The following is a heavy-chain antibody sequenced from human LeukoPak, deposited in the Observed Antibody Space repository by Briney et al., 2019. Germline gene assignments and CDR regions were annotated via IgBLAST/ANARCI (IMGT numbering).Heavy chain of an antibody. CDR2: IGSDSGGI. Sequence: GGSLRLSCAASGFTFNNFAMIWVRQAPGKGLEWVSVIGSDSGGIVYADSVKGRFTISRDNSKNTLYLQMNSLRAEDTAVYYCAKPGTEYDFWSGYTYWGQGTLVTVSS. CDR1: GFTFNNFA. V-gene: IGHV3-23*01. D-gene: IGHD3-3*01. CDR3: AKPGTEYDFWSGYTY. J-gene: IGHJ4*02.